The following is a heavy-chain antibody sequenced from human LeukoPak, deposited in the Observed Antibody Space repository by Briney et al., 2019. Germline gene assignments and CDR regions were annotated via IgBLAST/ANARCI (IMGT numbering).Heavy chain of an antibody. CDR1: GFTFSTYW. CDR2: IKQDESEK. CDR3: ARLIRPYFDY. J-gene: IGHJ4*02. V-gene: IGHV3-7*05. Sequence: GGSLRLSCEASGFTFSTYWMSWVRQAPGEGLEWVASIKQDESEKYYVDSVKGRFTISRDNAKNSLYLQMNSLRAEDTAVYYCARLIRPYFDYWGQGTLVTVSS.